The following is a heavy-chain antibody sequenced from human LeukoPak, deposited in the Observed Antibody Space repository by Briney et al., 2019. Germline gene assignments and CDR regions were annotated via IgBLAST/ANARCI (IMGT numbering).Heavy chain of an antibody. CDR1: VFTFSSYE. CDR3: ARAGAAAGTRGFASSPSNWFDP. V-gene: IGHV3-48*03. D-gene: IGHD6-13*01. J-gene: IGHJ5*02. CDR2: ISSSGSTI. Sequence: GGSPRLSCAASVFTFSSYEMNWVRQAPGKGLEWVSYISSSGSTIYYADSVKGRFTISRDNAKNSLYLQMNSLRAEDTAVYYCARAGAAAGTRGFASSPSNWFDPWGQGTLVTVSS.